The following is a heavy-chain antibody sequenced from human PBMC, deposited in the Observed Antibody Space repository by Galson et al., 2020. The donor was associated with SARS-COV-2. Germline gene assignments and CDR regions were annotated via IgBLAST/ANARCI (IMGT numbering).Heavy chain of an antibody. CDR2: INHSGGI. CDR3: AREFRSEQVDMVRGILTPRHYYSGMDV. Sequence: SETLSLTCDVSGGSFSGYYWSWIRQPPGKGLEWIGEINHSGGIRYNPSLSSRVTIALDTSNNQFSLNLNSVTAADTAVYYCAREFRSEQVDMVRGILTPRHYYSGMDVWGQGTTVTVSS. J-gene: IGHJ6*02. D-gene: IGHD3-10*01. V-gene: IGHV4-34*01. CDR1: GGSFSGYY.